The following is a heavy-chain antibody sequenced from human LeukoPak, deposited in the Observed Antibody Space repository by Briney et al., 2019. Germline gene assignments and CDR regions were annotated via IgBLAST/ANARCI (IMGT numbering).Heavy chain of an antibody. D-gene: IGHD6-19*01. CDR3: ARDGGIAVTGSIDS. CDR2: ISGSSSYI. J-gene: IGHJ4*02. CDR1: GFTFSSYS. Sequence: GGSLRLSCAASGFTFSSYSMNWVRQAPGKGLEWVSSISGSSSYIYYADSVKGRFTISRDNAKNSLYLQMNSLRAEDTAFYYCARDGGIAVTGSIDSWGQGTLVTVSS. V-gene: IGHV3-21*01.